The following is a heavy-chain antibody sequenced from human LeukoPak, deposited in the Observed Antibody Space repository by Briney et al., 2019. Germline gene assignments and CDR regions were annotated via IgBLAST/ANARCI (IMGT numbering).Heavy chain of an antibody. CDR1: GGSINIYY. D-gene: IGHD3-10*01. Sequence: SETLSLTCTVSGGSINIYYWSWIRQPAGKGLEWIGRIYTSGSTNYNPSLKSRVTISADTSKNQFSLELRSVTAADTAVYYCARAYYSTSWFPHWGQGALVTVSS. J-gene: IGHJ5*02. CDR3: ARAYYSTSWFPH. V-gene: IGHV4-4*07. CDR2: IYTSGST.